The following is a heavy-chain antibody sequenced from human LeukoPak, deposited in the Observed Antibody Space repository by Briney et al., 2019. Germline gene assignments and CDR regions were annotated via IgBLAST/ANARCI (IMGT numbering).Heavy chain of an antibody. CDR1: GFTFSSYA. J-gene: IGHJ4*02. D-gene: IGHD4-17*01. Sequence: GGSLRLSCAASGFTFSSYAMNWVRQAPGKGLEWVSSISGGSNNINYAGSVKGRFTTSRDNSQNTLYLQMNSLRADDTAVYYCAKDHYGDYYYWGQGTLVTVSS. CDR2: ISGGSNNI. V-gene: IGHV3-23*01. CDR3: AKDHYGDYYY.